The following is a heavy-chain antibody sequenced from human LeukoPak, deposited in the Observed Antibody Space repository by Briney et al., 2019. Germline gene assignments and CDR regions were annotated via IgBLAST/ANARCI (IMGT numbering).Heavy chain of an antibody. CDR3: AGRYYYDSSGYYNYGMDV. CDR2: VNHSGST. V-gene: IGHV4-34*01. J-gene: IGHJ6*02. Sequence: SETLSLTCAVYGGSFSGYYWSWIRQPPGKGLEWIGEVNHSGSTNYNPSLKSRVTISVDTSKNQFSLKLSSVTAADTAVYYCAGRYYYDSSGYYNYGMDVWGQGTTVTVS. CDR1: GGSFSGYY. D-gene: IGHD3-22*01.